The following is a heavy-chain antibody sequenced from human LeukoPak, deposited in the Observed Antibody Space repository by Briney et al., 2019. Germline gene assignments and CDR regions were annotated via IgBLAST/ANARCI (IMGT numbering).Heavy chain of an antibody. CDR3: AKVGVTYYDFWSGYQFDY. Sequence: GGSLRLSCAVSGFTFSSYAMSWVRQAPGKGLEWVSAISGSGGSTYYADSVKGRFTISRDNSKNTLYLQMNSLRAEDTAVYYCAKVGVTYYDFWSGYQFDYWGQGTLVTVSS. V-gene: IGHV3-23*01. CDR2: ISGSGGST. J-gene: IGHJ4*02. D-gene: IGHD3-3*01. CDR1: GFTFSSYA.